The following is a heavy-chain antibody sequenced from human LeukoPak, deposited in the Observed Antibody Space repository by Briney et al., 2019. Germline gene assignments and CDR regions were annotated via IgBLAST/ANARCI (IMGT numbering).Heavy chain of an antibody. J-gene: IGHJ4*02. CDR2: ISSSGNII. CDR1: GFIFSDYN. CDR3: APDLFYGSGSPHLDC. Sequence: GGSLRLSCAASGFIFSDYNMHWVRQVPGKGLESVSYISSSGNIIYYADSMQGRFTISRDNAQNSLYLQMNSLKVEDTAVYYCAPDLFYGSGSPHLDCWGQGTLVTISS. D-gene: IGHD3-10*01. V-gene: IGHV3-48*01.